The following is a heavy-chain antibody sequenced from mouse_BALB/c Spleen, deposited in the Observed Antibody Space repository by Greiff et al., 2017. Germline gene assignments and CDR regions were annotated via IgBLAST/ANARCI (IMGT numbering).Heavy chain of an antibody. D-gene: IGHD2-3*01. CDR3: ARGYDGYYPLAY. V-gene: IGHV5-9*03. J-gene: IGHJ3*01. CDR1: GFTFSSYT. Sequence: EVQVVESGGGLVKPGGSLKLSCAASGFTFSSYTMSWVRQTPEKRLEWVATISSGGGNTYYPDSVKGRFTISRDNAKNNLYLQMSSLRSEDTALYYCARGYDGYYPLAYWGQGTLVTVSA. CDR2: ISSGGGNT.